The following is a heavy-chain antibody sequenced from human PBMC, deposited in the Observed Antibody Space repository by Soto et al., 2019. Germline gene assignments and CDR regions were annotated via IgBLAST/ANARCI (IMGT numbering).Heavy chain of an antibody. CDR1: GFTFSSYA. CDR3: ARRTSSWSFDY. V-gene: IGHV3-23*01. D-gene: IGHD6-13*01. CDR2: ISGSGGST. Sequence: EVQLFESGGGLVQPGGSLRLSCAASGFTFSSYAMSWVRQAPGKGLEWVSAISGSGGSTYYADSVKGRFTFSRDNSKNTLSLQMNSLRAEDTAVYYCARRTSSWSFDYWGQGTLVTVSS. J-gene: IGHJ4*02.